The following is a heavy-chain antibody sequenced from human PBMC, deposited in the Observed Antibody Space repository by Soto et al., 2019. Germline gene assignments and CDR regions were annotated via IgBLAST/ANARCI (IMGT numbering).Heavy chain of an antibody. CDR3: VRVVAIPGYPDH. V-gene: IGHV1-69*12. Sequence: QVQLVRSGAEVRQPASSVKVSCKTSGGTFSSYAISWVRQAPGQGLEWMGGIVPIVGTTTYAQKFQGRVTITADEATSTAYMQLSRLRSDDTAVYYCVRVVAIPGYPDHWGQGTLGTVSS. CDR1: GGTFSSYA. CDR2: IVPIVGTT. D-gene: IGHD5-12*01. J-gene: IGHJ4*02.